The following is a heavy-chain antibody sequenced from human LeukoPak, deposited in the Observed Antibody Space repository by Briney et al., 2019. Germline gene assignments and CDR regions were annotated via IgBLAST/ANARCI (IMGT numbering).Heavy chain of an antibody. CDR1: GYTFTSYG. D-gene: IGHD3-22*01. CDR2: ISAYNGNT. CDR3: ARSGDYYDSSGYTSLGY. V-gene: IGHV1-18*01. J-gene: IGHJ4*02. Sequence: ASVKVSCKASGYTFTSYGISWVRQAPGQGLEWMGWISAYNGNTNYAQKLQGRVTMTTDTSTSTAYMELRSLRSDDTAVYYCARSGDYYDSSGYTSLGYWGQGTLVTVSS.